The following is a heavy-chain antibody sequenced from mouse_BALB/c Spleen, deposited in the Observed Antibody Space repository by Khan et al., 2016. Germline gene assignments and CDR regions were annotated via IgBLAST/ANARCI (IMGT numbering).Heavy chain of an antibody. CDR1: GFNIKDTY. D-gene: IGHD1-2*01. CDR2: IDPANGNT. J-gene: IGHJ3*01. Sequence: VQLQQSGAELVKPGASVKLSCTASGFNIKDTYMHWVKQRPEQGLEWIGRIDPANGNTKYDPKFQGKATITADTSSNTAYLQLSSLTSEDTAVYYCARSERLRGFAYWGQGTLVTVSA. CDR3: ARSERLRGFAY. V-gene: IGHV14-3*02.